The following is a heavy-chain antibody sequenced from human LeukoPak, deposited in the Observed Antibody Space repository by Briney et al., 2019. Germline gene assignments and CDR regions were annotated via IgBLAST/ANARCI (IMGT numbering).Heavy chain of an antibody. CDR2: IYPGDSDT. Sequence: GESLKISCKGSGYSFTSYWIGWVRQMPGKGLEWMGIIYPGDSDTRYSPSFQGQVTISADKSTSTAYLQWSSLKASDTAMYYCARQRSAGYCSSTSCYSYYMDVWGKGTTITVSS. CDR3: ARQRSAGYCSSTSCYSYYMDV. V-gene: IGHV5-51*01. CDR1: GYSFTSYW. D-gene: IGHD2-2*03. J-gene: IGHJ6*03.